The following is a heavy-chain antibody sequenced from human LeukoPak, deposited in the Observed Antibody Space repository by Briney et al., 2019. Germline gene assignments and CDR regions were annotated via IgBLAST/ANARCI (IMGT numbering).Heavy chain of an antibody. J-gene: IGHJ6*03. CDR3: ARVSAAGHYYYYYYMDV. V-gene: IGHV3-30*01. D-gene: IGHD6-13*01. CDR2: ISYDGSNK. Sequence: PGGSLRLSCAASGFTFSSYAMHWVRQAPGKGLEWVAVISYDGSNKYYADSVKGRFTISRDNSKNTLYLQMNSLRAEDTAVYYCARVSAAGHYYYYYYMDVWGKGTTVTVSS. CDR1: GFTFSSYA.